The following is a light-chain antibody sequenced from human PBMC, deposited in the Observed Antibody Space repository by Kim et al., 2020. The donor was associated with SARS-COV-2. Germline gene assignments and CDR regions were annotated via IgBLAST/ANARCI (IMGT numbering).Light chain of an antibody. V-gene: IGKV1-39*01. CDR2: AAS. Sequence: DIQMTQSPSSLSASVGDSVTITCRASKSIANYLNWYQHKPGKVPNLLIHAASTLQSGVPSRFSGSGSGTDFTLTISGLQPDDFATYYCQHSDDTPYTFVQGTKLEI. J-gene: IGKJ2*01. CDR3: QHSDDTPYT. CDR1: KSIANY.